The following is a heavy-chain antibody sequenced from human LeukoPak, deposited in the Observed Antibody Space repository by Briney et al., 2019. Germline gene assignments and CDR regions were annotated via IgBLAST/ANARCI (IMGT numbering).Heavy chain of an antibody. CDR3: ARQRQYDADAFDL. CDR2: IYYSGST. Sequence: SETLSLTCTVSGGSISSYYWSWTRQPPGKRLEWIGYIYYSGSTKYNPSLKSRVTISVDTSKNQFSLKLSSVTAADTAVYYCARQRQYDADAFDLWGQGTMVTVTS. V-gene: IGHV4-59*08. D-gene: IGHD3-16*01. J-gene: IGHJ3*01. CDR1: GGSISSYY.